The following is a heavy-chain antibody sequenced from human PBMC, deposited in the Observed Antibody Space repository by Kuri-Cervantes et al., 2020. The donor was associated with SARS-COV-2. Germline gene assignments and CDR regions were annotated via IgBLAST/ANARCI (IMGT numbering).Heavy chain of an antibody. CDR2: INYSGTT. J-gene: IGHJ6*03. D-gene: IGHD6-19*01. Sequence: PGGSLRLSCGVYGGSFSNFLWDWVRQPPGKGLEWIGDINYSGTTNYNPSLKSRVTISVDPSKNLFSLNPTSVTAADTAMYYCARLRRHNDGWFATGYYMDVWGKGTTVTVSS. V-gene: IGHV4-34*01. CDR1: GGSFSNFL. CDR3: ARLRRHNDGWFATGYYMDV.